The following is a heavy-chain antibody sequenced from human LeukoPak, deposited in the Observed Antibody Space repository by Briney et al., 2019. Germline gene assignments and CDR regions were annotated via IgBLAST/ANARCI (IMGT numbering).Heavy chain of an antibody. J-gene: IGHJ4*02. CDR3: AREALGARDFDY. V-gene: IGHV4-38-2*02. Sequence: SETLSLTCAVSGYSISSGYYWGWIRQPPGKGLEWIGSIYHSGSTYYNPSLKSRVTISVDTSKNQFSLKLSSVTAAEPGVYYWAREALGARDFDYWAKGTRVTVPS. CDR1: GYSISSGYY. D-gene: IGHD3-16*01. CDR2: IYHSGST.